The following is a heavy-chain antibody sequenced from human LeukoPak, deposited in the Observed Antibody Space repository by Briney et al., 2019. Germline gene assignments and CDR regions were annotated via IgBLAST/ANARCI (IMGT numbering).Heavy chain of an antibody. J-gene: IGHJ4*02. CDR1: EFTFSSNW. D-gene: IGHD4/OR15-4a*01. V-gene: IGHV3-53*01. CDR2: IYSDNT. CDR3: ARRAGAYSHPYDY. Sequence: GGSLRLSCAASEFTFSSNWMSWVRQARGKGLEWVSFIYSDNTHYSDSVKGRFTISRDNSKNTLYLQMNSLRAEDTAVYYYARRAGAYSHPYDYWGQGTLVTVSS.